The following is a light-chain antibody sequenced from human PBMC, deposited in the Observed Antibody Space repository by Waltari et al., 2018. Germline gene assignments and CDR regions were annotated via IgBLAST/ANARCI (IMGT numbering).Light chain of an antibody. CDR3: QQYYSTPPT. V-gene: IGKV4-1*01. CDR2: WAS. J-gene: IGKJ1*01. CDR1: QSVLYSSNNKNY. Sequence: DIVMTQSPDSLAVSLGERATINCKSSQSVLYSSNNKNYLAWYQQKPGQPPKLLIYWASTRESGVPDPFSGSGSGADFTLTISSLQAEDVAVYDCQQYYSTPPTFGQGTKVEI.